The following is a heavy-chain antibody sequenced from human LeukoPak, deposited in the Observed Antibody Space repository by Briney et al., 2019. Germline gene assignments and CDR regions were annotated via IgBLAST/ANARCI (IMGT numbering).Heavy chain of an antibody. V-gene: IGHV3-23*01. D-gene: IGHD3-22*01. CDR3: ARWYYYETSGLYYGSFDN. J-gene: IGHJ5*02. CDR1: RFTFSSYG. Sequence: GGSLRLSCAASRFTFSSYGMSWVRQAPGKGLQWVSVIIGSGSSTYYADSVKGRFTISRDNARNTLYLQMNSLRAEDTAVYYCARWYYYETSGLYYGSFDNWGQGTLVTVSS. CDR2: IIGSGSST.